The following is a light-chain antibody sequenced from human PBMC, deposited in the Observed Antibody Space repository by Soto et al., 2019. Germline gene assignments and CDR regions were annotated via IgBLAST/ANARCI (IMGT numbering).Light chain of an antibody. J-gene: IGKJ4*01. CDR3: QKYTNVPA. CDR1: QGISNY. V-gene: IGKV1-27*01. Sequence: DIQITHSPSSLSASVGDGVTITCRASQGISNYLAWYQQIPGKVPKLLVSAASTLQSGVPSRFSGSGSGTDFTLTISSLQPEDVATYYCQKYTNVPAFGGGTKVEIK. CDR2: AAS.